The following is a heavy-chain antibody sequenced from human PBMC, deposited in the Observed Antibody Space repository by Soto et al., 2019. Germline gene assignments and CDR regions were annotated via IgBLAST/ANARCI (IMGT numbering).Heavy chain of an antibody. J-gene: IGHJ4*02. Sequence: QVQLVQSGAEVKKPGSSVKVSCKASGGTFSSYAISWVRQAPGQGLEWMGGIIPIFGTAHYAQKFQGRVTITADESKSTGDMELSSLRSEDTAVYYCARSGSVVVVAAPFDYWGQGTLVSVSS. V-gene: IGHV1-69*01. CDR2: IIPIFGTA. CDR3: ARSGSVVVVAAPFDY. CDR1: GGTFSSYA. D-gene: IGHD2-15*01.